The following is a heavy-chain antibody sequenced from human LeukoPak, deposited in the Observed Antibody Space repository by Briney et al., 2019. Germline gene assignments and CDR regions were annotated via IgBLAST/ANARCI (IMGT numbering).Heavy chain of an antibody. CDR2: INPNSGGT. CDR3: ARSYYGSGSYYSNRINWFDP. V-gene: IGHV1-2*02. D-gene: IGHD3-10*01. J-gene: IGHJ5*02. CDR1: GYTFTDYY. Sequence: GASVKVSFKASGYTFTDYYMHWVRQAPGQGLEWMGWINPNSGGTNYAQKFQGRVTMTRDTSISTAYMELSRLRSDDTAVYYCARSYYGSGSYYSNRINWFDPWGQGTLVTVSS.